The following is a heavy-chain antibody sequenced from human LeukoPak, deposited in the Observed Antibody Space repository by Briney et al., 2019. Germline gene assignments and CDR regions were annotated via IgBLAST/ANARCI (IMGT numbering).Heavy chain of an antibody. V-gene: IGHV4-59*12. CDR3: AREELRMGGTYYYDSSGYPEYFQH. Sequence: PSETLSLTCTVSGGSISSYYWSWIRQPPGKGLEWIGYIYYSGSTNYNPSLKSRVTISVDTSKNQFSLKLSSVTAADTAVYYCAREELRMGGTYYYDSSGYPEYFQHWGQGTLVTVSS. D-gene: IGHD3-22*01. CDR1: GGSISSYY. CDR2: IYYSGST. J-gene: IGHJ1*01.